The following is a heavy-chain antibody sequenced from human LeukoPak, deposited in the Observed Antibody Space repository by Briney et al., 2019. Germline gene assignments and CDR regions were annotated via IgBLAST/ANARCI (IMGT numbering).Heavy chain of an antibody. V-gene: IGHV4-59*01. CDR1: GGSISSYY. J-gene: IGHJ6*03. Sequence: SETLSLTCTVSGGSISSYYWSWIRQPPGKGLERIGYIYYSGSTNYNPSLKSRVTISVDTSKNQFSLKLSSVTAADTAVYYCAGVPAAYYYYYYMDAWGKGTTVTVSS. CDR3: AGVPAAYYYYYYMDA. D-gene: IGHD2-2*01. CDR2: IYYSGST.